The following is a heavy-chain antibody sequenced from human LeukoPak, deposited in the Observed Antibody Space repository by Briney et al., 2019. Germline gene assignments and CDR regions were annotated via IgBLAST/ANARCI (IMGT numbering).Heavy chain of an antibody. J-gene: IGHJ5*02. CDR3: ARDSVVPAAEGNWFDP. Sequence: GRSLRLSCAASGFTFSSYGMHWVRQAPGKGLEWVAVISYDGSNKYYADSVKGRFTISRDNSKNTLYLQMNSLRAEDTAVYYCARDSVVPAAEGNWFDPWGQGTLVTVSS. CDR1: GFTFSSYG. V-gene: IGHV3-30*03. CDR2: ISYDGSNK. D-gene: IGHD2-2*01.